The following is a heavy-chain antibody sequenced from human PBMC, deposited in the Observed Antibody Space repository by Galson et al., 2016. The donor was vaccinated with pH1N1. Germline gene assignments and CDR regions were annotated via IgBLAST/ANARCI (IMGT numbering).Heavy chain of an antibody. D-gene: IGHD1-26*01. J-gene: IGHJ4*02. CDR3: ATEDYYTSLY. V-gene: IGHV3-7*01. CDR2: INQDGSRK. CDR1: GFTFSSYA. Sequence: SLRLSCAASGFTFSSYAMSWVRQAPGKGLEWVAKINQDGSRKYYVDSMKGRCTISRDNAENSLSLQMNSLRVEDTALYYCATEDYYTSLYWGQGILVTVSS.